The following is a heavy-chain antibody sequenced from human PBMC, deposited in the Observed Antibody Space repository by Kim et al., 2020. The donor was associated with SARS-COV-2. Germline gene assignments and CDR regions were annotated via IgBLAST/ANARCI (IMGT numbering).Heavy chain of an antibody. D-gene: IGHD1-26*01. Sequence: GGSLRLSCAASGFTFSSYAMHWVRQAPGKGLEWVAVISYDGSNKYYADSVKGRFTISRDNSKNTLYLQMNSLRAEDTAVYYCASGATTRRGPLNWGQGTLVTVSS. CDR2: ISYDGSNK. J-gene: IGHJ4*02. V-gene: IGHV3-30-3*01. CDR1: GFTFSSYA. CDR3: ASGATTRRGPLN.